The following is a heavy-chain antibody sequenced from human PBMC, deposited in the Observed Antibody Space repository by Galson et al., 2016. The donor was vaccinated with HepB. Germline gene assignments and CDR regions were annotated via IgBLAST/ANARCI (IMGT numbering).Heavy chain of an antibody. CDR2: VSSAEANK. CDR1: GFSFSSYG. D-gene: IGHD4-23*01. CDR3: ASAQGGNPGSDY. V-gene: IGHV3-30*03. J-gene: IGHJ4*02. Sequence: SLRLSCAASGFSFSSYGMHWVRQAPGKGLEWVALVSSAEANKFYADSVKGRFTISRDNSKNMLYLQMPSLRTEDTALYYCASAQGGNPGSDYWGQGTLVTVSS.